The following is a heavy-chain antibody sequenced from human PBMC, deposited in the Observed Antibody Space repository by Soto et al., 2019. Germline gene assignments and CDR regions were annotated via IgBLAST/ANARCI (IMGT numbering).Heavy chain of an antibody. CDR2: INAGNGNT. J-gene: IGHJ5*02. V-gene: IGHV1-3*01. D-gene: IGHD2-2*01. CDR1: GYTFTSYA. Sequence: ASVKVSCKASGYTFTSYAMHWVRQAPGQRLEWMGWINAGNGNTKYSQKFQGRVTITRDTSASTAYMELSSLRSEDTAVYYCARDVAPTIRYCSSTSCYHKETKTTDWFDPWGQGTLVTVSS. CDR3: ARDVAPTIRYCSSTSCYHKETKTTDWFDP.